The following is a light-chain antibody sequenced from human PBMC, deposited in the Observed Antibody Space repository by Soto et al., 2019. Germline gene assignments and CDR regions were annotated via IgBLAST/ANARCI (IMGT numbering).Light chain of an antibody. CDR1: QSISSW. J-gene: IGKJ1*01. CDR2: DAS. V-gene: IGKV1-5*01. CDR3: QQYNSYWT. Sequence: DIQMTQSPSTLSASVGDRVTITCRASQSISSWLAWYHQKPGKAPKLLIYDASSLEGGVPSRFSGSGSGTEFTLTISSLQPDDFATYYCQQYNSYWTFGQGTKVDIK.